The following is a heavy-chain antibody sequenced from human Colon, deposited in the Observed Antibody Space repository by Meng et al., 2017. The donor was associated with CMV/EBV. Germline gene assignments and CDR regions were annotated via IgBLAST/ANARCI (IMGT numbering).Heavy chain of an antibody. CDR1: GGSISSYY. CDR2: IYYSGST. Sequence: SETLSLTCTVSGGSISSYYWSWIRQPPGKGLEWIGYIYYSGSTNYNPSLKSRVTISVDTSKNQFSLKLSSVTAADTAVYYCARVRLDDWNYIEFDYWGQGTLVTVSS. V-gene: IGHV4-59*01. CDR3: ARVRLDDWNYIEFDY. D-gene: IGHD1-7*01. J-gene: IGHJ4*02.